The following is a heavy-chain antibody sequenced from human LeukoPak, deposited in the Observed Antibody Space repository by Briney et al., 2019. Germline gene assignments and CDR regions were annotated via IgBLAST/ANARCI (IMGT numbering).Heavy chain of an antibody. Sequence: SQTLSLTCTVSGGSISSGGYYWSWIRQHPGKGLEWIGYIYYSGSTYYNPSLKSRVTISVDTSKNQFSLKLSSVTAADTAVYYCARDTPLENYYDSSGYYQMWGQGTLVTVSS. V-gene: IGHV4-31*03. D-gene: IGHD3-22*01. CDR1: GGSISSGGYY. CDR3: ARDTPLENYYDSSGYYQM. J-gene: IGHJ4*02. CDR2: IYYSGST.